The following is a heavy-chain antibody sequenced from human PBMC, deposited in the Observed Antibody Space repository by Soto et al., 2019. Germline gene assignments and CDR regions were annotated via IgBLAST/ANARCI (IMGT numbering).Heavy chain of an antibody. CDR3: ARGAGRGYCSGNTCYSPYNYYGMDV. J-gene: IGHJ6*02. V-gene: IGHV6-1*01. CDR2: TYYRSKWYD. CDR1: GDSVSSNSAA. D-gene: IGHD2-15*01. Sequence: SQTLSLTCALSGDSVSSNSAAWNWVRQSPSRGLEWLGRTYYRSKWYDDYAVSVKSRITINPDTSKNQFSLHLNSVTPEDTAVYYCARGAGRGYCSGNTCYSPYNYYGMDVWGQGTTVTVSS.